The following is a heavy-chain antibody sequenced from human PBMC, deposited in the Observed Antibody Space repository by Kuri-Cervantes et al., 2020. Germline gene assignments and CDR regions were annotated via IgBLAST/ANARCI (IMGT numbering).Heavy chain of an antibody. CDR1: GFTFSDYY. D-gene: IGHD6-13*01. V-gene: IGHV3-11*01. CDR3: ARAPDWSSSSWFDSAAYYFDY. Sequence: LSLTCAASGFTFSDYYMSWIRQAPGKGLEWVSYISSSGGIRYYADSVKGRFTISRDNSKNSLYLQMNSLRSEDTAVYYCARAPDWSSSSWFDSAAYYFDYWGQGTLVTVSS. J-gene: IGHJ4*02. CDR2: ISSSGGIR.